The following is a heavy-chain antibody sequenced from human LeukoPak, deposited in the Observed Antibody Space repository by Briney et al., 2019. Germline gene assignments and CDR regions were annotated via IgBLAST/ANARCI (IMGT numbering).Heavy chain of an antibody. Sequence: GGSLRLSCVASGFTFSDYAVSWVRQAPGKGLEWVGRIKSKTDGGTTDYAAPVKGRFTISRDDSKNTLYLQMNSLKTEDTAVYYCTTDNAVVRGVIGYWGQGTLVTVSS. V-gene: IGHV3-15*01. CDR1: GFTFSDYA. J-gene: IGHJ4*02. CDR3: TTDNAVVRGVIGY. CDR2: IKSKTDGGTT. D-gene: IGHD3-10*01.